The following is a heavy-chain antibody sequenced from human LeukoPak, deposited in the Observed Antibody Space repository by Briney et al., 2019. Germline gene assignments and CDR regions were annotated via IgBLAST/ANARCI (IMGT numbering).Heavy chain of an antibody. V-gene: IGHV3-23*01. CDR2: IGGSVGDT. Sequence: PGGYLRLSCAASKFTFSNYAMTWVRRAPGKGLEWVSSIGGSVGDTFYADSVKGRFTISRDNSKHTLYLQMNSLRVEYTAVYYCANQRETQGSLYEFDYWGQGTLVTVSS. CDR1: KFTFSNYA. CDR3: ANQRETQGSLYEFDY. J-gene: IGHJ4*02. D-gene: IGHD1-26*01.